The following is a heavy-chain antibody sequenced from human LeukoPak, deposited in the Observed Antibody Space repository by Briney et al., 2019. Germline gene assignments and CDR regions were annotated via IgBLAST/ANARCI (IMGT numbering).Heavy chain of an antibody. J-gene: IGHJ3*02. D-gene: IGHD1-26*01. CDR2: ISAYNGNT. CDR3: ARVLGVVGARAFDI. V-gene: IGHV1-18*01. Sequence: GASVKVSCKASGYTFTSYGISWVRQAPGQGPEWMGWISAYNGNTNYAQKLQGRVTITADKSTSTAYMELRSLRSDDTAVYYCARVLGVVGARAFDIWGQGTMVTVSS. CDR1: GYTFTSYG.